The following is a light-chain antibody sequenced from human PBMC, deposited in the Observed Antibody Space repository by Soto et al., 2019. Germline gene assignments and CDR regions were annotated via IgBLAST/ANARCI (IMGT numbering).Light chain of an antibody. CDR2: TSG. J-gene: IGKJ2*01. V-gene: IGKV1-39*01. CDR3: QQTYSTPYT. Sequence: IHMTQSPSSLSASVGDRITVTCRASQRITTYVNGYQLKPGEAPKLLISTSGTLQRGVPSRFSGSGSGTDFTLTITRLQPADFATYFCQQTYSTPYTFGQGTKLEIK. CDR1: QRITTY.